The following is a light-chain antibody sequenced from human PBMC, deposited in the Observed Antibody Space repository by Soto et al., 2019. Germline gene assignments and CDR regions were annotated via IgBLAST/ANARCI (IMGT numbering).Light chain of an antibody. CDR2: DAS. Sequence: EIVLTQSPATLSLSPGERATLSCRASQSVSSLLAWYQQKPDQAPRLLIYDASNRATAVPARFSGSGSGTVFTLTISSLELEDFAVYYCQQRGDWPLTFGGGTKVEIK. V-gene: IGKV3-11*01. CDR3: QQRGDWPLT. CDR1: QSVSSL. J-gene: IGKJ4*01.